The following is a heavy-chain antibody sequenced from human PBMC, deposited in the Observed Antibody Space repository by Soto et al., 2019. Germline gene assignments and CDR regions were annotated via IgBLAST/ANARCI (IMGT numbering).Heavy chain of an antibody. Sequence: SETLSLTCTVSGGSISSYYWSWIRQPPGKGLEWIGYIYYSGSTNYNPSLKSRVTISVDTSKNQFSLKLSSVTAADTAVYYCARAICGGDCYWAGRYYGMDVWGQGTTVTVSS. CDR1: GGSISSYY. CDR3: ARAICGGDCYWAGRYYGMDV. CDR2: IYYSGST. J-gene: IGHJ6*02. V-gene: IGHV4-59*01. D-gene: IGHD2-21*02.